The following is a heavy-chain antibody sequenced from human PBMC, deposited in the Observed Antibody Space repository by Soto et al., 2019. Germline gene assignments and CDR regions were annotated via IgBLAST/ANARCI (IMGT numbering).Heavy chain of an antibody. CDR1: GGTFSSYA. CDR2: IIPIFGTA. D-gene: IGHD2-2*01. Sequence: GASVKVSCKASGGTFSSYAISWVRQAPGQGLEWMGGIIPIFGTANYAQKFQGRVTITADESTSTAYMELSSLRSEDTAVYYCARGYCSSTSCYPYCGMDVWGQETTLTV. J-gene: IGHJ6*02. CDR3: ARGYCSSTSCYPYCGMDV. V-gene: IGHV1-69*13.